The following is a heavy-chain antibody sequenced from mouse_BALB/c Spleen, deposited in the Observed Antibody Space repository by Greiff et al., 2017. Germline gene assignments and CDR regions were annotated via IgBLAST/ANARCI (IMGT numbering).Heavy chain of an antibody. J-gene: IGHJ3*01. CDR3: ARGGLSRTWFAY. CDR1: GFTFSDYG. Sequence: EVQLVESGGGLVQPGGSRKLSCAASGFTFSDYGMAWVRQAPGKGPEWVAFISNLAYSIYYADTVTGRFTISRENAKNTLYLEMSSLRSEDTAMYYCARGGLSRTWFAYWGQGTLVTVSA. D-gene: IGHD3-3*01. V-gene: IGHV5-15*02. CDR2: ISNLAYSI.